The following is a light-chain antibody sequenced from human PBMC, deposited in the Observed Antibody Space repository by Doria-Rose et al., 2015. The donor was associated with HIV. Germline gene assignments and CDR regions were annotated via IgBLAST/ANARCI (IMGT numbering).Light chain of an antibody. V-gene: IGKV4-1*01. CDR1: QSILYTSKNY. J-gene: IGKJ3*01. Sequence: TQSPESLGMSLGERATLNCKSNQSILYTSKNYLAWYQQKPGQPPTLLIYWASTRQSGVPARFSGSGSGTDFTLTISSLEAEDVAVYYCQQYYDTPSFGPGTTVDIK. CDR3: QQYYDTPS. CDR2: WAS.